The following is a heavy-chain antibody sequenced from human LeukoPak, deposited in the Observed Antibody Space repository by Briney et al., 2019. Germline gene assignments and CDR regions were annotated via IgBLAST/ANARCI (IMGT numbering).Heavy chain of an antibody. CDR1: GFTASNNY. J-gene: IGHJ1*01. CDR3: AREGAGFQH. D-gene: IGHD3-10*01. Sequence: GGSLRLSCAASGFTASNNYMSWVRQAPGKGLEWVSVISTGGSTYYADPVKGRFTLSRDNSKNTLSLQMNSLRVDDTAVYYCAREGAGFQHWGQGTLVTVSS. V-gene: IGHV3-53*01. CDR2: ISTGGST.